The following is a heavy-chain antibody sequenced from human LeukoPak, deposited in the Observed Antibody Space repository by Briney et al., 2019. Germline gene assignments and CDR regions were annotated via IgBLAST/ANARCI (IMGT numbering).Heavy chain of an antibody. CDR3: AKEPTPRDYYGMDG. CDR2: ISYDGSNK. J-gene: IGHJ6*02. CDR1: GFTFISYG. V-gene: IGHV3-30*18. D-gene: IGHD2-15*01. Sequence: PGGSLRLSCAASGFTFISYGMHGVRQAPGKGLEWVAVISYDGSNKYYADSVKGRFTISRDNSKNTLYLQMNSLRAEDTAVYYCAKEPTPRDYYGMDGWGQGTTVTVSS.